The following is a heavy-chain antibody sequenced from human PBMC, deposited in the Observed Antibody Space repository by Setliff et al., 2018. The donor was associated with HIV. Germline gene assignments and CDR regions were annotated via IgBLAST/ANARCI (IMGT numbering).Heavy chain of an antibody. Sequence: SETLSLTCSVSGVSVDSGNYYWHWIRQHPEKALEWIGYIFTSGDTYYNPPLKRRISMSVDTSKNQFSLELTSLTAADTAVYYCATRPRIAARPFDYWGQGMLVTVSS. CDR2: IFTSGDT. CDR1: GVSVDSGNYY. V-gene: IGHV4-31*03. D-gene: IGHD6-6*01. J-gene: IGHJ4*02. CDR3: ATRPRIAARPFDY.